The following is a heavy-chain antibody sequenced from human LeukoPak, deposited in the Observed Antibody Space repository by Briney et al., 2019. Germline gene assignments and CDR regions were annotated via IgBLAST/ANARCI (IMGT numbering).Heavy chain of an antibody. CDR1: GFTFSSYG. Sequence: GGSLRLSCAASGFTFSSYGMHWVRQAPGKGLEWVAVISYDGSNKYYADSVKGRFTISRDNSKNTLYLQMNSLRAEDTAVYYCAKDRGVVPAAIPFNYYYGMDVWGQGTTVTVSS. V-gene: IGHV3-30*18. CDR3: AKDRGVVPAAIPFNYYYGMDV. CDR2: ISYDGSNK. D-gene: IGHD2-2*02. J-gene: IGHJ6*02.